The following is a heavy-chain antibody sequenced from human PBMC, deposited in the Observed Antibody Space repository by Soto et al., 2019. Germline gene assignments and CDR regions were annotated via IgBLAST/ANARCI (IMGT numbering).Heavy chain of an antibody. V-gene: IGHV3-30*03. CDR2: ISYDGSNK. D-gene: IGHD6-6*01. Sequence: PEGSLRLSCAASEFSFSSYGMHWVRQAPGKGLEWMAGISYDGSNKYYVDSVRGRFTISRDNSKNALYLQMNSLRAEDTAVYYCASLYSSSPQLIYWGQGTLVTVSA. CDR1: EFSFSSYG. CDR3: ASLYSSSPQLIY. J-gene: IGHJ4*02.